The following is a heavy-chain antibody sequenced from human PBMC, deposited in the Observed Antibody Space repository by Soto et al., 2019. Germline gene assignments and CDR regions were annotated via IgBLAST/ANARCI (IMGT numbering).Heavy chain of an antibody. J-gene: IGHJ4*02. D-gene: IGHD2-8*01. CDR3: ARGFLGYCNNGVCYTSPFDY. CDR2: IYYSGST. V-gene: IGHV4-31*03. Sequence: SETLSLTCTVSGGSISSGGYYWSWIRQHPGKGLEWIGYIYYSGSTYYNPSLKSRVTISVDTSKNQFSLKLSSVTAADTAVYYCARGFLGYCNNGVCYTSPFDYWGQGTLVTVSS. CDR1: GGSISSGGYY.